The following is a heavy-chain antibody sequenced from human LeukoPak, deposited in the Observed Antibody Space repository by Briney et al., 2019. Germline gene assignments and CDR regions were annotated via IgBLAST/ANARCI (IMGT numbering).Heavy chain of an antibody. V-gene: IGHV4-59*08. CDR2: IYYSGST. Sequence: SETLSLTCTVSGGSISSYYWSWIRQPPGKGLEWIGYIYYSGSTNYSPSLKSRVTISEDTSKNQFSLKLSSVTAADTAVYYCASLRDGYNYDRYFDYWGQGTLVTVSS. J-gene: IGHJ4*02. D-gene: IGHD5-24*01. CDR1: GGSISSYY. CDR3: ASLRDGYNYDRYFDY.